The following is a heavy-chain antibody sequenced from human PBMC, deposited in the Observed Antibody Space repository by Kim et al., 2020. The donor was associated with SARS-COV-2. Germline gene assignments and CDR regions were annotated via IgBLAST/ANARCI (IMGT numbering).Heavy chain of an antibody. V-gene: IGHV4-30-2*04. Sequence: RVTISVDTSKNQFSLKLSSVTAADTAVYYCARDPNYFAVWGSYRPQFFDYWGQGTLVTVSS. J-gene: IGHJ4*02. CDR3: ARDPNYFAVWGSYRPQFFDY. D-gene: IGHD3-16*02.